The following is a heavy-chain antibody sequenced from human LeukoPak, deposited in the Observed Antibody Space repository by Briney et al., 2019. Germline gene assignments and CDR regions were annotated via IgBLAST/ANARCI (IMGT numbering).Heavy chain of an antibody. V-gene: IGHV3-21*01. CDR1: GFAFSSYS. CDR2: ISSSRSYI. CDR3: AKPKVRGAPDY. Sequence: TGGSLRLSCAASGFAFSSYSMNWVRQAPGKGLEWVSSISSSRSYIYYADSVKGRFTISRDNAKNSLYLQMNSLRAEDTAVYYCAKPKVRGAPDYWGQGTLVTVSS. J-gene: IGHJ4*02. D-gene: IGHD3-10*01.